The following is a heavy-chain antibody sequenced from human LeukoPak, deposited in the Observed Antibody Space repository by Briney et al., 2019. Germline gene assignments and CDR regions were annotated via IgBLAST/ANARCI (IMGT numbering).Heavy chain of an antibody. Sequence: GGSLRLSCAVSGITLSNYGMSWVRQAPGKGLEWVAGISGSGGRTNYADAVKGRFTISRDNAKNTLFLQKNSLRVEDTAVYFCAKRGVVIRVILVGFHKEAYYFDSWGQGALVTVSS. CDR3: AKRGVVIRVILVGFHKEAYYFDS. V-gene: IGHV3-23*01. J-gene: IGHJ4*02. CDR1: GITLSNYG. CDR2: ISGSGGRT. D-gene: IGHD3-22*01.